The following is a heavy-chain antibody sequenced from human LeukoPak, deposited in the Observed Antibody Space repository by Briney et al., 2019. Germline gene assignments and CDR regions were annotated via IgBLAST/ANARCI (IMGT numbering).Heavy chain of an antibody. J-gene: IGHJ4*02. Sequence: GGSLRLSCAASGFTFSSSAMGWVHQAPGKGLEWALDISGSGDITYYADSVKGRFTISRDNSKNTLYLQMNSLRAEDTAVYYCAKDPGPIAVAGYLDYWGQGTLVTVSS. CDR1: GFTFSSSA. V-gene: IGHV3-23*01. CDR3: AKDPGPIAVAGYLDY. D-gene: IGHD6-19*01. CDR2: ISGSGDIT.